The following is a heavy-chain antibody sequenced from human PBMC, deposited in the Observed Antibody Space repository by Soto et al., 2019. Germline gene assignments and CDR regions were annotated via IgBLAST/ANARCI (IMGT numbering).Heavy chain of an antibody. Sequence: GGSLRLSCAASGFTFSSYSMNWVRQAPGKGLEWVSSISSSSSYIYYADSVKGRFTISRDNAKNSLYLQMNSLRAEDTAVYYCARDVSIAAPYYFDYWGQGTLVTVSS. CDR1: GFTFSSYS. D-gene: IGHD6-6*01. J-gene: IGHJ4*02. V-gene: IGHV3-21*01. CDR3: ARDVSIAAPYYFDY. CDR2: ISSSSSYI.